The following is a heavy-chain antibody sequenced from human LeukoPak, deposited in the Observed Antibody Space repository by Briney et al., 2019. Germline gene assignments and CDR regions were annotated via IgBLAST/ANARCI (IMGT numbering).Heavy chain of an antibody. V-gene: IGHV3-30*01. CDR2: ISYDGSNK. CDR1: GFTSSSYA. J-gene: IGHJ4*02. Sequence: PGRSLRLSCAASGFTSSSYAMHWVRQAPGKGLEWVAVISYDGSNKYYADSVKGRFTISRDNSKNTLYLQMNSLRAEDTAVYYCARVGSGWYGLDYWGQGTLVTVSS. CDR3: ARVGSGWYGLDY. D-gene: IGHD6-19*01.